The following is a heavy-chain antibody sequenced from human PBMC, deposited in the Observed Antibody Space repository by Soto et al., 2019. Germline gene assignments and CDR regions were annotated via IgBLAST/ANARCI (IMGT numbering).Heavy chain of an antibody. D-gene: IGHD5-18*01. CDR3: ATSVNSAMAFDY. Sequence: GASVKVSCKASGYTFTHYYIHWVRQAPGQGLEWMGIINPNGGITTYAQKFRAGFSMTRDTSTSTVYLELSSLRSEDSVVYYCATSVNSAMAFDYWGQGTLVTVSS. V-gene: IGHV1-46*01. CDR1: GYTFTHYY. J-gene: IGHJ4*02. CDR2: INPNGGIT.